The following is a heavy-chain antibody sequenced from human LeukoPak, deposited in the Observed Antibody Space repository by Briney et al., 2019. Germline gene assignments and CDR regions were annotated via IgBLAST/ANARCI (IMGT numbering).Heavy chain of an antibody. CDR2: IYSGGGT. D-gene: IGHD3-10*01. Sequence: PGGSLRLSCAASAFTVRSNHMSWVRQAAGKGLEWVSLIYSGGGTYYADPVKGRFTISRDNSKNTLYLQMNSLRAEDTAVYYCAGNYGPYYFGYWGQGTLVTVSS. CDR1: AFTVRSNH. J-gene: IGHJ4*02. V-gene: IGHV3-66*01. CDR3: AGNYGPYYFGY.